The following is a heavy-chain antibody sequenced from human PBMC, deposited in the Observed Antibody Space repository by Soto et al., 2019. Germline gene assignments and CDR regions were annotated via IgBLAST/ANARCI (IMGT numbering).Heavy chain of an antibody. CDR1: GDSVSSNSAA. D-gene: IGHD2-2*01. V-gene: IGHV6-1*01. J-gene: IGHJ6*02. CDR3: ARGDCSSTSCLMDV. CDR2: TYYRSKWYN. Sequence: SQTLSLTCVISGDSVSSNSAAWNWIRQSPSRGLEWLGRTYYRSKWYNDYAVSVKSRITINPDTSKNQFSLQLNSVTPEDTAVYYGARGDCSSTSCLMDVWGQGTTVTVSS.